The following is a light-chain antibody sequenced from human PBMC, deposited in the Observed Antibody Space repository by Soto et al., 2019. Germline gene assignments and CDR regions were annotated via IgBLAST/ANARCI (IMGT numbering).Light chain of an antibody. V-gene: IGLV8-61*01. J-gene: IGLJ2*01. CDR1: SGSVSTNYY. CDR3: VLYMGSGISV. Sequence: QTVVTQEPSFSVSPGGTVTLTCALSSGSVSTNYYPSWYQQTPGQPPRTLIHSTNTRSSGVPDRFSGSILGNKAALTITGAQADDESDYYCVLYMGSGISVFGGGTQLTVL. CDR2: STN.